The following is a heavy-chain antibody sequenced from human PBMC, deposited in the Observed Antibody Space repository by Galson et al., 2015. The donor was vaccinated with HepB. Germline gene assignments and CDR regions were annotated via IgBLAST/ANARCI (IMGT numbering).Heavy chain of an antibody. CDR1: GYTFTSYD. V-gene: IGHV1-8*01. CDR2: MNPNSGNT. Sequence: SVKVSCKASGYTFTSYDINWVRQATGQGLEWMGWMNPNSGNTGYAQKFQGRVTMTRNTSISTAYMELSSLRSEDTAVYYCARGYYYDSSGYPNWFDPWGQGTLVTVSS. J-gene: IGHJ5*02. D-gene: IGHD3-22*01. CDR3: ARGYYYDSSGYPNWFDP.